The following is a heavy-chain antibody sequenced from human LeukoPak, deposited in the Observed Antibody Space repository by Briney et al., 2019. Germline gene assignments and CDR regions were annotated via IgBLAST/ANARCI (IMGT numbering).Heavy chain of an antibody. D-gene: IGHD6-6*01. CDR1: GGSISSGGYY. V-gene: IGHV4-31*03. CDR2: IYYSGST. J-gene: IGHJ4*02. CDR3: ARTKVYSSSPFDY. Sequence: SQTLSLTCTVSGGSISSGGYYGSWIRQHPGKGLEWIGYIYYSGSTYYNPSLKSRVTISVDTSKNQFSLKLSSVTAADTAVYYCARTKVYSSSPFDYWGQGTLVTVSS.